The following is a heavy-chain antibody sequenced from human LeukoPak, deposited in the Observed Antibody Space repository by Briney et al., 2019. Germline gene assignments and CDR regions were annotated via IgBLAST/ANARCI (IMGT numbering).Heavy chain of an antibody. CDR1: GYTFTSYG. V-gene: IGHV1-18*01. Sequence: EASVKVSCKASGYTFTSYGISWVRQAPGQGLEWMGWISAYNGNTNYAQKLQGRVTTTTDTSTSTAYMELRSLRSDDTAVYYCARDGRFLEWYLPDYWGQGTLVTVSS. J-gene: IGHJ4*02. CDR2: ISAYNGNT. CDR3: ARDGRFLEWYLPDY. D-gene: IGHD3-3*01.